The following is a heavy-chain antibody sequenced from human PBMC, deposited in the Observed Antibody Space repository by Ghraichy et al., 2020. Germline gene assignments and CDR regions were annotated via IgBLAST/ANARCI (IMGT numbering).Heavy chain of an antibody. D-gene: IGHD1-26*01. V-gene: IGHV3-21*01. CDR3: ARGGRLARFNYFDY. CDR2: ISSSSSYI. CDR1: GFTFSSYS. J-gene: IGHJ4*02. Sequence: GESLNISCAASGFTFSSYSMNWVRQAPGKGLEWVSSISSSSSYIYYADSVKGRFTISRDNAKNSLYLQMNSLRAEDTAVYYCARGGRLARFNYFDYWGQGTLVTVSS.